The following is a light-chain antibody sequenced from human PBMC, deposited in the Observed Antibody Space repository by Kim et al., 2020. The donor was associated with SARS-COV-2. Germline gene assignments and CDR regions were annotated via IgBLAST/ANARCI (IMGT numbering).Light chain of an antibody. CDR2: VGH. V-gene: IGLV2-14*03. CDR1: SNYIGTSYF. J-gene: IGLJ3*02. Sequence: SITFSCTETSNYIGTSYFVSSYQQLPGKAPKFMISVGHNGPSGISNRFSGSKSGNTASLTISGLQPEDEADYYCSSYTSSNTWVFGGGTKVTVL. CDR3: SSYTSSNTWV.